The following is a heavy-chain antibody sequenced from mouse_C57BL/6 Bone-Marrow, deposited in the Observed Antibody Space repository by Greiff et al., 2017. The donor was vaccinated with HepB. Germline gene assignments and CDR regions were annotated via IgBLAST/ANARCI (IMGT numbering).Heavy chain of an antibody. Sequence: EVKLVESGGGLVKPGGSLKLSCAASGFTFSSYAMSWVRQTPEKRLEWVATISDGGSYTYYPDNVKGRFTISRDNAKNNLYLQMSHLKSEDTAMYYCAREAIYYGNHGYWGQGTTLTVSS. V-gene: IGHV5-4*01. CDR3: AREAIYYGNHGY. CDR1: GFTFSSYA. CDR2: ISDGGSYT. D-gene: IGHD2-1*01. J-gene: IGHJ2*01.